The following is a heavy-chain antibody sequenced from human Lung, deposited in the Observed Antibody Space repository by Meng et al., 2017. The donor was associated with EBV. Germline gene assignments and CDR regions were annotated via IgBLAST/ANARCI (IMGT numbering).Heavy chain of an antibody. CDR3: AKDKDDWDYWFFDL. D-gene: IGHD3-9*01. Sequence: QLVESGGGLVQPGCSLRLSCAASGFAFNNYAMSGGRHTPRKGLEWISTISANGDTTYYADSVKGRFTISRDNSKNSLYLQMNSLRVEDTTIYYCAKDKDDWDYWFFDLWGRGTLGTVSS. J-gene: IGHJ2*01. V-gene: IGHV3-23*04. CDR1: GFAFNNYA. CDR2: ISANGDTT.